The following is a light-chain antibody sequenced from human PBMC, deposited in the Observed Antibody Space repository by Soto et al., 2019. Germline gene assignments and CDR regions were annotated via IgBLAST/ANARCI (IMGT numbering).Light chain of an antibody. CDR1: QRVNSN. CDR3: QQYNNWPLT. CDR2: GAS. Sequence: EVVMTQSPATLSVSLGERATLSCRASQRVNSNLAWYQQKPGQAPRLLIYGASTRATGIPARFSGSGSGTEFTLTISSLQSEDFAVYYCQQYNNWPLTFGGGTKVDI. V-gene: IGKV3-15*01. J-gene: IGKJ4*01.